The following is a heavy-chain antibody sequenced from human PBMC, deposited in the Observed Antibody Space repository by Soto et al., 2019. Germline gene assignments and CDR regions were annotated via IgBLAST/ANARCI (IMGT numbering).Heavy chain of an antibody. Sequence: GGSLRLSCAASGFTFSSYGMHWVRQAPGKGLEWVAVISYDGSNKYYADSVKGRFTISRDNSKNTLYLQMNSLRAEDTAVYYCAKDLSSGWPPTGYFQHWGQGTLVTVSS. J-gene: IGHJ1*01. CDR2: ISYDGSNK. D-gene: IGHD6-19*01. V-gene: IGHV3-30*18. CDR3: AKDLSSGWPPTGYFQH. CDR1: GFTFSSYG.